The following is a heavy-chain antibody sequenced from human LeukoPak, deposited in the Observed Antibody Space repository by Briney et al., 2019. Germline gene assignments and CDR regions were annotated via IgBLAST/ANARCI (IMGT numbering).Heavy chain of an antibody. CDR3: GTGGSYDY. D-gene: IGHD1-26*01. CDR1: GFTFSTYW. J-gene: IGHJ4*02. Sequence: GRSLRLSYAASGFTFSTYWMHWVRQAPGKGLVWVSRINTDGSSTSYADSVKGRPTIARDNAKNTLYLQMNSLRAEDTAVYYCGTGGSYDYWGQGTLVTVSS. V-gene: IGHV3-74*01. CDR2: INTDGSST.